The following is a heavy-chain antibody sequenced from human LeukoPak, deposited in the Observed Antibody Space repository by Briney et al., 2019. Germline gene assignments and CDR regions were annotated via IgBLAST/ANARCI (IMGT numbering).Heavy chain of an antibody. Sequence: DPSETLSLTCSVSGGSISSYYWSWIRQPAGKGLEWIGRIYVSGTTNYNPSLKSRLTMSLDTSKNQLSLRLSSVTAADTAVYYCARDEAYTGYIHYWGQGTLITVSS. D-gene: IGHD3-9*01. CDR2: IYVSGTT. V-gene: IGHV4-4*07. J-gene: IGHJ4*02. CDR1: GGSISSYY. CDR3: ARDEAYTGYIHY.